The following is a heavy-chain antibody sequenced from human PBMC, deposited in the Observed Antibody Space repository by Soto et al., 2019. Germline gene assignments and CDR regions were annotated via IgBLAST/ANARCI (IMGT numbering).Heavy chain of an antibody. CDR1: GFNVSSNY. Sequence: EVQLVESGGGLVQPGGSLRLSCAASGFNVSSNYMNWVRQAPGKGLEWVSVIYSGGSTFYADYVKGRFTISRDNSKNTQYLQMNSLRAEDTAVYYCARDMVRGLYPEYFQHWGQGTLVTVSS. J-gene: IGHJ1*01. CDR2: IYSGGST. V-gene: IGHV3-66*01. D-gene: IGHD3-10*01. CDR3: ARDMVRGLYPEYFQH.